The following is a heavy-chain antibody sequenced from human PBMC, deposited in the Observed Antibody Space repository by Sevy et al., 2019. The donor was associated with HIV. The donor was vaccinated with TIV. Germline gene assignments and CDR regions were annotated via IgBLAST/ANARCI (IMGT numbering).Heavy chain of an antibody. CDR3: AKRYSSGWYEIGGGDHFDY. J-gene: IGHJ4*02. Sequence: GGSLRLSCAASGFTFSSYAMSWVRQAPGKGLEWVSAISGSGGSKYYADSVKGRFTISRDNSKNTLYLQMNSLRAEDTAVYYCAKRYSSGWYEIGGGDHFDYWGQGTLVTVSS. CDR2: ISGSGGSK. CDR1: GFTFSSYA. D-gene: IGHD6-19*01. V-gene: IGHV3-23*01.